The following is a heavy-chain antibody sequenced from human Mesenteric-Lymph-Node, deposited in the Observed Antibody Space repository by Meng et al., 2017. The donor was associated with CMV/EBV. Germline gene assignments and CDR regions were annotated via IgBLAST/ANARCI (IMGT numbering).Heavy chain of an antibody. CDR2: ISSTGNTI. CDR1: GFTFSTYS. D-gene: IGHD2-2*01. V-gene: IGHV3-48*04. J-gene: IGHJ6*02. CDR3: ARDCRNRPSCSYPYYYGMDV. Sequence: GESLKISCAASGFTFSTYSMNWVRQAPGEGLEWVSYISSTGNTIYYANSVKGRFTISRDNAKNSLYLQVNSLRAEDTAVYYCARDCRNRPSCSYPYYYGMDVWGQGTTVTVSS.